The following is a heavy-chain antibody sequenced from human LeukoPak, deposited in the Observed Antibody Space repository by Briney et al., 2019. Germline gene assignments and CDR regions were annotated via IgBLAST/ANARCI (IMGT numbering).Heavy chain of an antibody. D-gene: IGHD3-10*01. J-gene: IGHJ4*02. V-gene: IGHV3-30*02. CDR1: GFTFSTYG. CDR2: IRDDGRNK. CDR3: AKTSLYGSGSYYFVY. Sequence: GGSLRLSCAASGFTFSTYGFHWVRQAPGKGLEWVAFIRDDGRNKYYADSVKGRFTISRDNSENTLYLQMNSLRPEDTAVYYCAKTSLYGSGSYYFVYWGQGTLVTVSS.